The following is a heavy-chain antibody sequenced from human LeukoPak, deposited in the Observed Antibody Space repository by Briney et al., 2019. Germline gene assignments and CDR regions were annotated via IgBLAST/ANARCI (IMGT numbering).Heavy chain of an antibody. D-gene: IGHD3-3*01. CDR3: ARDLYDFWSGYYGY. CDR2: IYTSGST. J-gene: IGHJ4*02. V-gene: IGHV4-61*02. CDR1: GGSISSGSYY. Sequence: SETLSPTCTVSGGSISSGSYYWSWIRQPAGKGLEWIGRIYTSGSTNYNPSLKSRVTISVDTSKNQFSLKLSSVTAADTAVYYCARDLYDFWSGYYGYWGQGTLVIVSS.